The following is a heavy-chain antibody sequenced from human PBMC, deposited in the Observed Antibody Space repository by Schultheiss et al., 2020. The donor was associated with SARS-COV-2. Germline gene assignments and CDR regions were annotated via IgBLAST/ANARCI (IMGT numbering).Heavy chain of an antibody. CDR1: GGSISSYY. CDR3: ARGIRHYDFWSGHYYYYYYMDV. V-gene: IGHV4-59*01. CDR2: IYYSGST. J-gene: IGHJ6*03. Sequence: SETLSLTCTVSGGSISSYYWSWIRQPPGKGLEWIGYIYYSGSTNYNPSLKSRVTISVDTSKNQFSLKLSSVTAADTAVYYCARGIRHYDFWSGHYYYYYYMDVWGKGTTVTVSS. D-gene: IGHD3-3*01.